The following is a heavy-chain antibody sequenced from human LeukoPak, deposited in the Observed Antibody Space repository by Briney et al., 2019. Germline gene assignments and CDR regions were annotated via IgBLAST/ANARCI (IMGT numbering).Heavy chain of an antibody. V-gene: IGHV4-39*01. CDR1: GGSISSSSYY. CDR3: ARGLEDMITFGGISTYDY. J-gene: IGHJ4*02. D-gene: IGHD3-16*01. CDR2: IYYSGST. Sequence: SETLSLTCTVSGGSISSSSYYWGWIRQPPGKGLEWIGSIYYSGSTYYNPSLKSRVTISVDTSKNQFSLKLSSVTAADTAVYYCARGLEDMITFGGISTYDYWGQGTLVTVSS.